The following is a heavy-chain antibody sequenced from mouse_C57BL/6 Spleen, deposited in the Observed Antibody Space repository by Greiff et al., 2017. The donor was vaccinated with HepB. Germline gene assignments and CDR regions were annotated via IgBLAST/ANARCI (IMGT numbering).Heavy chain of an antibody. D-gene: IGHD2-1*01. J-gene: IGHJ4*01. CDR2: INPNNGGT. Sequence: EVQLQQSGPELVKPGASVKISCKASGYTFTDYYMNWVKQSHGKSLEWIGDINPNNGGTSYNQKFKGKATLTVDKSSSPAYMELRSLTAEDSAVYYCAFYRNYAMDYWGQGTSVTVSS. CDR1: GYTFTDYY. V-gene: IGHV1-26*01. CDR3: AFYRNYAMDY.